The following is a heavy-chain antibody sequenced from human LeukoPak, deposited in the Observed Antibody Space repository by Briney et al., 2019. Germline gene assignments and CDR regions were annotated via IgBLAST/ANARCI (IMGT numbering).Heavy chain of an antibody. CDR3: ARVGSSRPFDN. Sequence: PGGSLRLSCAASGFTFSSCWMTWVRQAPGKGLEWVAYIKDDGTESFYVDSVKGRFTISRDNAKSSLFLQMNSLTDEDTAVYYWARVGSSRPFDNWGQGALVTVCS. CDR1: GFTFSSCW. V-gene: IGHV3-7*04. D-gene: IGHD2-2*01. J-gene: IGHJ4*02. CDR2: IKDDGTES.